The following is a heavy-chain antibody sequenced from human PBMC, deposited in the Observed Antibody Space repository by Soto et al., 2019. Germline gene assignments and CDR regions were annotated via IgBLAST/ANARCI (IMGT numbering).Heavy chain of an antibody. CDR3: ARHTPAISISDH. CDR2: IYYSGST. CDR1: GGSISSSSYY. V-gene: IGHV4-39*01. Sequence: QLQLQESGPGLVKPSETLSLTCTVSGGSISSSSYYWGWIRQPPGKGLEWIGSIYYSGSTYYNPSLKSRGTISVDTSKNQFSLKLSSVTAAATAVYYCARHTPAISISDHWGQGTLVTVSS. J-gene: IGHJ4*02. D-gene: IGHD2-15*01.